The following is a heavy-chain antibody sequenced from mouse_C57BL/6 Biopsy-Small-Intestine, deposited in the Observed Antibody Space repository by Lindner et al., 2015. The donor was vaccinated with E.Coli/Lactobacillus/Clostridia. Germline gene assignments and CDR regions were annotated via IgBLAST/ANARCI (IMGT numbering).Heavy chain of an antibody. CDR2: TFYSGIT. J-gene: IGHJ1*03. V-gene: IGHV3-3*01. CDR1: GFSINSDCC. Sequence: EVQLQESGPSLVRPSQTLSLTCTVTGFSINSDCCWIWIRQFPGNKLEYIGYTFYSGITYYNPSLESRTYITRDTSKNQFSLKLSSVTTEDTATYYCARYYYSGTYWYFDVWGTGTTVTASS. CDR3: ARYYYSGTYWYFDV. D-gene: IGHD1-1*01.